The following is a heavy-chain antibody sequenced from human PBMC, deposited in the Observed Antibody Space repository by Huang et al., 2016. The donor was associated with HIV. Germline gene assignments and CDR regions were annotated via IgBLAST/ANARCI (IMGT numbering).Heavy chain of an antibody. J-gene: IGHJ6*02. Sequence: EVQLLESGGGLVQPGGSLRLSCAASGFTFNSYAMSWVRQAPWKGMEWVSGISGRGGNTYYADSVKGRFTSSRENSKNKLFLQMSGLRAEDTAVYYCSRDDFWSGYSDYYGLDVWGQGTTVTVSS. CDR3: SRDDFWSGYSDYYGLDV. CDR1: GFTFNSYA. D-gene: IGHD3-3*01. V-gene: IGHV3-23*01. CDR2: ISGRGGNT.